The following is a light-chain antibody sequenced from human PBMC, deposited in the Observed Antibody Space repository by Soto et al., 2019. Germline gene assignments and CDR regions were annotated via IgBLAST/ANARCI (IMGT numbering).Light chain of an antibody. CDR3: QHYNHWLWT. CDR2: GAS. V-gene: IGKV3-20*01. CDR1: QSVSSSY. J-gene: IGKJ1*01. Sequence: EIVLTQSPGTLSLSPGERASLSCRASQSVSSSYLAWYQQKPGQAPRLLIYGASSRATGIPDRFSGSGSGTEFTLTISNLQSEDFAVYYCQHYNHWLWTFGQGTKVDIK.